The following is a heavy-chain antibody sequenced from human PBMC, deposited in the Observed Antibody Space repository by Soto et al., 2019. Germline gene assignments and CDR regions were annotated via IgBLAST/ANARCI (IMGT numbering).Heavy chain of an antibody. CDR2: INHSGST. Sequence: SETLSLTCAVYGGSFSGYYWSWIRQPPGKGLEWIGEINHSGSTNYNPSLKSRVTISVDTSKNQFSLKLSSVTAADTAVYYCAGLGIAVAGNDYWGQGTLVTVSS. V-gene: IGHV4-34*01. D-gene: IGHD6-19*01. CDR1: GGSFSGYY. CDR3: AGLGIAVAGNDY. J-gene: IGHJ4*02.